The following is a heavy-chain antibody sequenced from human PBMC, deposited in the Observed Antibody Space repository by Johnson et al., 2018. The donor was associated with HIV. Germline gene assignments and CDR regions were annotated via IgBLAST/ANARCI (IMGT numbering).Heavy chain of an antibody. V-gene: IGHV3-66*01. CDR3: ARDLVGVVAAAGPVGDASES. CDR1: GFTVSSNY. J-gene: IGHJ3*02. CDR2: IYSGGRT. D-gene: IGHD6-13*01. Sequence: VQLVESGGGLVQPGGSLRLSCAASGFTVSSNYMNWVRQAPGKGLEWVSVIYSGGRTYYADSVKGRFTISRDNSKNTLYLQMSSLRVEDTAVYYCARDLVGVVAAAGPVGDASESWGQGTMVTGSS.